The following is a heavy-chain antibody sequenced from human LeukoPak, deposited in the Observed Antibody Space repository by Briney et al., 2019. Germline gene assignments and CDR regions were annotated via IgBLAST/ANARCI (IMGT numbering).Heavy chain of an antibody. Sequence: GGSLRLSCAASGFTFDDYTMYWVRQAPGKGLEWVSLISWDGGSKYYADSVKGRFTISRDNAKNSLYLQMNSLRAEDTAVYYCARPKYSYGYSHFDYWGQGTLVTVSS. V-gene: IGHV3-43*01. CDR3: ARPKYSYGYSHFDY. CDR1: GFTFDDYT. CDR2: ISWDGGSK. J-gene: IGHJ4*02. D-gene: IGHD5-18*01.